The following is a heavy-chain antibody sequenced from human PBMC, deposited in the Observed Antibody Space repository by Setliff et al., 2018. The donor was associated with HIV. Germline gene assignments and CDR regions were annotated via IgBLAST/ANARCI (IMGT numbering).Heavy chain of an antibody. D-gene: IGHD6-19*01. CDR1: GGSFSGYY. Sequence: SETLSLTCAVYGGSFSGYYWSWIRQPPGKGLEWIGEINHSGSTNYNPSLKSRVTISVDTSKNQFSLKLSSVTAADTAVYYCARDIGSVWHNWFDPWGQGTLVTVSS. CDR2: INHSGST. J-gene: IGHJ5*02. V-gene: IGHV4-34*01. CDR3: ARDIGSVWHNWFDP.